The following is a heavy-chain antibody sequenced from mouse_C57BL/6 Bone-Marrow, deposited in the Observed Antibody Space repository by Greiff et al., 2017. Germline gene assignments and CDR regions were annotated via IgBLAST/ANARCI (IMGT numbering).Heavy chain of an antibody. CDR2: IDPSDSYT. CDR1: GYTFTSYW. V-gene: IGHV1-50*01. D-gene: IGHD2-3*01. Sequence: QVQLQQPGAELVKPGASVKLSCKASGYTFTSYWMQWVKQRPGQGLEWIGEIDPSDSYTNYNQKFKGKATLTVDTSSSTAYMQLSSLTSEDSAVYYCARDGYYFYYAMDYCGQGTSVTVSS. J-gene: IGHJ4*01. CDR3: ARDGYYFYYAMDY.